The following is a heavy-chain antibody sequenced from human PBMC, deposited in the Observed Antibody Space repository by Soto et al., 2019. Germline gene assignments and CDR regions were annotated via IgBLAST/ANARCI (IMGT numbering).Heavy chain of an antibody. Sequence: GASLKISCKGSGYSFTSSWIGWVRQMPGKGLEWMGIIYPGDSDTRYSPSFQGQVTISADKSISTAYLQWSSLKASDTAMYYCARGPGDYYYGMAVWGQGTTVTVSS. CDR1: GYSFTSSW. V-gene: IGHV5-51*01. CDR2: IYPGDSDT. J-gene: IGHJ6*02. CDR3: ARGPGDYYYGMAV. D-gene: IGHD3-10*01.